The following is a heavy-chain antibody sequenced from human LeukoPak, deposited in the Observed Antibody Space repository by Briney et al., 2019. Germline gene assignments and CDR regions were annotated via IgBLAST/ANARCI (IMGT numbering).Heavy chain of an antibody. CDR1: GYNFTTYW. CDR2: IYPGDSDT. J-gene: IGHJ4*02. V-gene: IGHV5-51*01. Sequence: GESLKISCQGSGYNFTTYWIGWVRQMPGKGLEWEGIIYPGDSDTRYSPSFQGQVTISADKSITTAYLQWSSLKASDTAMYYCARRSRGLDYWGQGTLVTVSS. D-gene: IGHD2-2*01. CDR3: ARRSRGLDY.